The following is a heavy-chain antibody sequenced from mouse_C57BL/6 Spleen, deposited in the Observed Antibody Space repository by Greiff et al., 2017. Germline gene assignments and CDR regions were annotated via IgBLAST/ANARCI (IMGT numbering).Heavy chain of an antibody. D-gene: IGHD1-1*01. CDR1: GYAFSSSW. CDR3: ARRDYGGAY. CDR2: IYPGDGDT. Sequence: QVQLKESGPELVKPGASVKISCKASGYAFSSSWMNWVKQRPGKGLEWIGRIYPGDGDTNYNGKFKGKATLTADKSSSTAYMQLSSLTSEDSAVYFCARRDYGGAYWGQGTLVTVSA. J-gene: IGHJ3*01. V-gene: IGHV1-82*01.